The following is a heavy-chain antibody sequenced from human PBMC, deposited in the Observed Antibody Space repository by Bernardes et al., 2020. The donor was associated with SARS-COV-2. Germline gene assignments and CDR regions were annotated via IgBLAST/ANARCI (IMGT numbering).Heavy chain of an antibody. Sequence: TLSLTCAFYSGSFSGYYWSWIRQTPGKGLEWIGEINDSGSTKYNPALKSRVTISVDPSKNQFSLKLNSVTAADTAVYYCARGSAAVVSHFMLLFANWYFDLWGRGTLVTVSS. V-gene: IGHV4-34*01. CDR1: SGSFSGYY. CDR3: ARGSAAVVSHFMLLFANWYFDL. J-gene: IGHJ2*01. CDR2: INDSGST. D-gene: IGHD2-15*01.